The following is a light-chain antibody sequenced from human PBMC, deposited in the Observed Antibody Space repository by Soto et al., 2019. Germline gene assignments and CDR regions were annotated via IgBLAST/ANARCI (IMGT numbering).Light chain of an antibody. CDR3: ATWDSSLSTGV. Sequence: QSALTQPPSVSAAPGQKVTISCSGGTSNIGINYVSWYQHLPGTAPTLLIYDNHKRPSGIPDRFSASKSGTSATLGITGLQAGDEADYYCATWDSSLSTGVFGGGTKLTVL. V-gene: IGLV1-51*01. CDR1: TSNIGINY. J-gene: IGLJ3*02. CDR2: DNH.